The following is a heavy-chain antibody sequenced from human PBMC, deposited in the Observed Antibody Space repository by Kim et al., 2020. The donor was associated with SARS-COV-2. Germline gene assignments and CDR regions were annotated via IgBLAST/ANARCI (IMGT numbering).Heavy chain of an antibody. Sequence: GGSLRLSCAASGFTFSSYAMSWVRQAPGKGLEWVSAISGSGGSTYYADSVKGRFTISRDDSKNTLYLQMNSLRAEDTAVYYCAKPLDCSSTSCYSIGFGDYYGMDVWGQGTTVTVSS. D-gene: IGHD2-2*02. CDR1: GFTFSSYA. V-gene: IGHV3-23*01. CDR3: AKPLDCSSTSCYSIGFGDYYGMDV. J-gene: IGHJ6*02. CDR2: ISGSGGST.